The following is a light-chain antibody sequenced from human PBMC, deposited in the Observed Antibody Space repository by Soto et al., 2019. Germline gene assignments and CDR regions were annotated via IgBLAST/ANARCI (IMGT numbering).Light chain of an antibody. J-gene: IGLJ1*01. CDR2: GNN. Sequence: QSALTQPPSVSGAPGQGVTISCTGSSSSIGAGYDVHWYQQVPGTAPKLLIYGNNNRPSGVPDRFSGSKSGTSASLAITALQAEDEADYYCQSYDSYLSHFYVFGTGTKLTVL. CDR1: SSSIGAGYD. CDR3: QSYDSYLSHFYV. V-gene: IGLV1-40*01.